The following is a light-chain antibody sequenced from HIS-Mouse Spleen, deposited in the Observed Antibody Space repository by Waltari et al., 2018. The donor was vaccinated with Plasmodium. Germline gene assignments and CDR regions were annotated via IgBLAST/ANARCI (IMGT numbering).Light chain of an antibody. CDR2: LGS. CDR1: QIPLHSNGYNY. J-gene: IGKJ4*01. CDR3: MQALQTPLT. Sequence: DIVMTQSPLSLPVTPGEPASISCRSSQIPLHSNGYNYLDWYLQKLGQSPQLLIYLGSNRASGGPDRFSGSGSGTDFTLKISRVEAEDVGVYYCMQALQTPLTFGGGTKVEIK. V-gene: IGKV2-28*01.